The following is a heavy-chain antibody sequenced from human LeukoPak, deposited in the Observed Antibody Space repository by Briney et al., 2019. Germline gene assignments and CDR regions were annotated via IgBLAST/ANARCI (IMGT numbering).Heavy chain of an antibody. CDR2: INQYGSEK. V-gene: IGHV3-7*01. Sequence: GGSLRLSCAASGLTFSNYWMTWVRQAPGKGLEWVASINQYGSEKYYGDSVKGRFTISRDNAKNSVSLQINSLRAEDTAAYFCALSLGDDWGQGTLVTVSS. D-gene: IGHD3-16*01. CDR1: GLTFSNYW. J-gene: IGHJ4*02. CDR3: ALSLGDD.